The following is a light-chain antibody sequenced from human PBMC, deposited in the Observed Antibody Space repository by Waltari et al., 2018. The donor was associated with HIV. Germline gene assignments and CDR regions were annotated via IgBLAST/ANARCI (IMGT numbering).Light chain of an antibody. Sequence: SSVLTQPPSASVPSNQTATAACIGGKICFRDVLWYRQRSGQAAEVVMHDDRDRAPGIPGRIIGSNAGDMATLTIASAEAGDEAVYYCQVWGATDDWVFGGGTKLTVL. J-gene: IGLJ3*02. V-gene: IGLV3-21*02. CDR1: KICFRD. CDR2: DDR. CDR3: QVWGATDDWV.